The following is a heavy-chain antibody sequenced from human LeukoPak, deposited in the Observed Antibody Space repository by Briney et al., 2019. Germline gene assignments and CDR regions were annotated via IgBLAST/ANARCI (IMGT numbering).Heavy chain of an antibody. CDR2: VYTSGDT. J-gene: IGHJ5*01. CDR1: GGSISSYY. CDR3: AKPVSGGLAVTADWFHP. D-gene: IGHD6-19*01. V-gene: IGHV4-4*07. Sequence: PSETLSLTCSVSGGSISSYYWSWIRQPAGKGLEWIGRVYTSGDTDYNPSLGSRVTVSLDTSKNQFSLKLSSVTAADTAVYYCAKPVSGGLAVTADWFHPWGQGTLVVVSS.